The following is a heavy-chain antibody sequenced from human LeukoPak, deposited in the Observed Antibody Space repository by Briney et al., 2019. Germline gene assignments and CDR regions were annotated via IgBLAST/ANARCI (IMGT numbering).Heavy chain of an antibody. D-gene: IGHD3-22*01. J-gene: IGHJ4*02. CDR1: GFTFSSYG. CDR2: IRYDGSNK. CDR3: AKDYYDSSGYYILPFFDY. Sequence: PGGSLRLSCAASGFTFSSYGMHWVRQAPGKGLEWVAFIRYDGSNKYYADSVKGRFTISRDNSKNTLYLQMNSLRAEDTAVYYCAKDYYDSSGYYILPFFDYWGQGTLVTVSS. V-gene: IGHV3-30*02.